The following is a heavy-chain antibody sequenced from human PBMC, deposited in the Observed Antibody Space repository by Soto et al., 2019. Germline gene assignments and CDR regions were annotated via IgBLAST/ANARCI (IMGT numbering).Heavy chain of an antibody. D-gene: IGHD3-10*01. CDR1: GGSFSGYY. J-gene: IGHJ6*02. CDR3: ARGRGGSGSYYRDYYYYGMDV. CDR2: INHSGST. V-gene: IGHV4-34*01. Sequence: SETLSLTCAVYGGSFSGYYWSWIRQPPGKGLEWIGEINHSGSTNYNPSLKSRVTISVDTSKNQFSLKLSSVTAADTAVYYCARGRGGSGSYYRDYYYYGMDVWGQGTTVTVS.